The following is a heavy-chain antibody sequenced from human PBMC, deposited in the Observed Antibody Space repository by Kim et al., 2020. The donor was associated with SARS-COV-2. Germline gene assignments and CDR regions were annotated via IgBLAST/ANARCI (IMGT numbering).Heavy chain of an antibody. CDR3: AREAGYSSSWYYYYYGMDV. Sequence: GGSLRLSCAASGFTVSSNYMSWVRQAPGKGLEWVSVIYSGGSTYYADSVKGRFTISRDNSKNTLYLQMNSLRAEDTAVYYCAREAGYSSSWYYYYYGMDVWGQGTRVTVSS. J-gene: IGHJ6*02. V-gene: IGHV3-53*01. CDR1: GFTVSSNY. CDR2: IYSGGST. D-gene: IGHD6-13*01.